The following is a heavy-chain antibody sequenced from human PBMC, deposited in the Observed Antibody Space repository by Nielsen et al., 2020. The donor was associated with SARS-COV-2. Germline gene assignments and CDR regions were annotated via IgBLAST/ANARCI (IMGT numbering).Heavy chain of an antibody. D-gene: IGHD3-10*01. Sequence: SLKVSCNASGSTFTSYYINWVRQATGQGLEWMGWMNPNSGNTGYAQKFQGRVTMTRNTSISTAYMELSSLRSEDTAVYYCARNGNTISGGDDYWGQGTLVTVSS. V-gene: IGHV1-8*01. CDR1: GSTFTSYY. CDR2: MNPNSGNT. J-gene: IGHJ4*02. CDR3: ARNGNTISGGDDY.